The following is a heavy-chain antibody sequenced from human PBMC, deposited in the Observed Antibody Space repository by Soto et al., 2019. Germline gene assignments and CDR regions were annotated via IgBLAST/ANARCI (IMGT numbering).Heavy chain of an antibody. CDR2: ISYDGRNK. V-gene: IGHV3-30*18. D-gene: IGHD6-19*01. CDR3: VKDGSSGWPYFYDMDV. CDR1: GFTFSSYG. J-gene: IGHJ6*02. Sequence: QVQLVESGGGVVQPGRSLRLSCEASGFTFSSYGMHWVRQAPGKGLEWVAVISYDGRNKYYADAVKGRFTISRDNSKNTLYLQMSSLRAEDTAVYYCVKDGSSGWPYFYDMDVWGQGTTVTVSS.